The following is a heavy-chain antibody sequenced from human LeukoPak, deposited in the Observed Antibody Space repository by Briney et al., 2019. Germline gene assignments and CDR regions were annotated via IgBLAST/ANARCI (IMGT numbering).Heavy chain of an antibody. J-gene: IGHJ3*02. D-gene: IGHD3-10*01. Sequence: PSETLSLTCTVSGGSISSYYWSWIRQPPGKGLEWIGYIYYSGSTNYNPSLKSRVTISVVTSKNQFSLKLSSVTAADTAVYYCARGTLLWFGGDAFDIWGQGTMVTVSS. CDR2: IYYSGST. CDR1: GGSISSYY. CDR3: ARGTLLWFGGDAFDI. V-gene: IGHV4-59*01.